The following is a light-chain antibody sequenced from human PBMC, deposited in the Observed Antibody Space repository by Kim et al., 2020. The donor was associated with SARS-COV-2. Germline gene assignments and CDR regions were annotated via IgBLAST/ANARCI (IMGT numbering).Light chain of an antibody. CDR2: YDS. J-gene: IGLJ1*01. CDR1: NIGSKS. V-gene: IGLV3-21*04. CDR3: QVWDSSSDPSGV. Sequence: PGKTARITWGGNNIGSKSVHWYQQKPGQAPVLVIYYDSDRPSGIPERFSGSNSGNTATLTISRVEAGDEADYYCQVWDSSSDPSGVFGTGTKVT.